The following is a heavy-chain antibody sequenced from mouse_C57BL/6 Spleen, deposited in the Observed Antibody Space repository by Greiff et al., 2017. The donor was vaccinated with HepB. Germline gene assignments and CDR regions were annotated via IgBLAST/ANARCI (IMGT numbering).Heavy chain of an antibody. CDR1: GYTFTSYW. Sequence: QVQLKQPGAELVKPGASVKLSCKASGYTFTSYWMHWVKQRPGRGLEWIGRIDPNSGGTKYNEKFKSKATLTVDKPSSTAYMQLSSLTSEDSAVYYCATEYGSSYWHFDVWGTGTTVTVSS. CDR3: ATEYGSSYWHFDV. D-gene: IGHD1-1*01. V-gene: IGHV1-72*01. J-gene: IGHJ1*03. CDR2: IDPNSGGT.